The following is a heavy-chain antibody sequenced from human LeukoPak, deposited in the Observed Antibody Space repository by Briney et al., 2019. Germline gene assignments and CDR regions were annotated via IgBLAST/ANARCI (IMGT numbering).Heavy chain of an antibody. CDR3: AREWSSSSRSFDX. CDR2: INPSGGST. V-gene: IGHV1-46*01. D-gene: IGHD6-6*01. Sequence: GQGLEXMGIINPSGGSTSYAQKFQGRVTMTRDMSTSTVYMELSSLRSEDTAVYYCAREWSSSSRSFDXXGQXT. J-gene: IGHJ5*02.